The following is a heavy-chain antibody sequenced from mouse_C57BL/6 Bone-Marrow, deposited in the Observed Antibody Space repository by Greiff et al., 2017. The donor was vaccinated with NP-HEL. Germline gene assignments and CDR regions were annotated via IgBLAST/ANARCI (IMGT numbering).Heavy chain of an antibody. CDR2: ISYDGSN. V-gene: IGHV3-6*01. D-gene: IGHD2-4*01. Sequence: VQLQQSGPGLVKPSQSLSLTCSVTGYSITSGYYWNWIRQFPGNKLEWMGYISYDGSNNYNPSLKNRISITRDTSKNQFFLKLNSVTTEDTATYYCARALYDYGHWYFDVWGTGTTVTVSS. CDR3: ARALYDYGHWYFDV. J-gene: IGHJ1*03. CDR1: GYSITSGYY.